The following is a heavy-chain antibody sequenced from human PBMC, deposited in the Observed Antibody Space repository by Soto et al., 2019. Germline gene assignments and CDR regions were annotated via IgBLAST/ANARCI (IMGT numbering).Heavy chain of an antibody. Sequence: QVQLVESGGGVVQPGRSLRLSCAASGFTFSSYAMHWVRQAPGKGLEWVAVISYDGSNEYYADSVKGRFTISRDNSKNTLYLQMNSLRAEDTAVYYCARDSGYCSGGSCREDYYFDYWGQGTLVTVSS. CDR3: ARDSGYCSGGSCREDYYFDY. V-gene: IGHV3-30-3*01. CDR2: ISYDGSNE. D-gene: IGHD2-15*01. CDR1: GFTFSSYA. J-gene: IGHJ4*02.